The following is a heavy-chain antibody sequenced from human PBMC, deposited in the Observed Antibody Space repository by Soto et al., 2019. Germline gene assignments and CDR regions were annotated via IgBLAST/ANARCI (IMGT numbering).Heavy chain of an antibody. CDR2: INHGGGT. V-gene: IGHV4-34*01. Sequence: QVQLQQWGAGLLKPSETLSLTCAVYGGSLSGYYWSWIRQPPGKGLEWIGEINHGGGTNYNPSLKCRVTISVDTSKDQFSLELRSASAADTAVYFCARGLLLDSDYWGQGALVTVSS. J-gene: IGHJ4*02. CDR1: GGSLSGYY. D-gene: IGHD1-26*01. CDR3: ARGLLLDSDY.